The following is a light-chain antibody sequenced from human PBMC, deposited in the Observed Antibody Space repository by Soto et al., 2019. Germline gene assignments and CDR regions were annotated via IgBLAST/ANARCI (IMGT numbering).Light chain of an antibody. J-gene: IGKJ5*01. V-gene: IGKV1-5*03. Sequence: DIQMTQSPSTLSVSVGDRVTITYRASQSISSWLAWYQQKPGKAPKSLIYKASSLESGVPSRFSGSGSGTEFTLTISSLQPDDFATYYCQQYSIYPITFGQGTRLEIK. CDR3: QQYSIYPIT. CDR1: QSISSW. CDR2: KAS.